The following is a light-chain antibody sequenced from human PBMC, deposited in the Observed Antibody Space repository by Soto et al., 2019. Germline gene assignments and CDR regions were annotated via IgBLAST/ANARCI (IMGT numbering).Light chain of an antibody. CDR2: KAS. V-gene: IGKV1-5*03. CDR1: QSLITW. Sequence: DISMTQSPPTLSASVGDRVTITCRASQSLITWLAWYQQKPGKAPKLLIHKASSLGSGVPSRFSGSGSGTEFTLTISSLQPDDFATYYCQQYNAYPLTFGGGTKVEIK. CDR3: QQYNAYPLT. J-gene: IGKJ4*01.